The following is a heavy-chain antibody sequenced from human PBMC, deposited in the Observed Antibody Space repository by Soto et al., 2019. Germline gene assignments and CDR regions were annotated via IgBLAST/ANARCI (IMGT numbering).Heavy chain of an antibody. V-gene: IGHV4-39*01. CDR3: ARRHNWSDDRFDY. CDR2: IYYTGST. D-gene: IGHD1-1*01. Sequence: SETLSLTCTVSGDSINNNDYYWGWIRQPPGKGLEWIGSIYYTGSTYYNASLKSRVTISVDTSKNQFSLKLSSVTAADTAVYYCARRHNWSDDRFDYWGQGTLVTVSS. J-gene: IGHJ4*02. CDR1: GDSINNNDYY.